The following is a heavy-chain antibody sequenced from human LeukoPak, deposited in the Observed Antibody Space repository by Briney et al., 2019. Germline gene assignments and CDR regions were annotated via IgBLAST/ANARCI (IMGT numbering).Heavy chain of an antibody. CDR1: GFTFSSYA. CDR2: ISYDGSNK. J-gene: IGHJ6*03. V-gene: IGHV3-30*04. Sequence: PGGSLRLSCAASGFTFSSYATHWVRQAPGKGLEWVAVISYDGSNKYYADSVKGRFTISRDNSKNTLYLQMNSLRAEDTAVYYCAKGQDCSSTSCYFPYYYYYMDVWGKGTTVTVSS. CDR3: AKGQDCSSTSCYFPYYYYYMDV. D-gene: IGHD2-2*01.